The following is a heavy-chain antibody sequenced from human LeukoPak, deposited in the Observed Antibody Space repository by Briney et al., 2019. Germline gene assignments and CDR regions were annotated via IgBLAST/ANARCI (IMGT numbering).Heavy chain of an antibody. V-gene: IGHV4-39*07. CDR3: ARGVAYCGGDCYSPVRLYYYYYMDV. Sequence: SETLSLTCTVSGASITIGAESYHWGWIRQPPGKGLEWIGTIYYTGISYYNPSLESRATSSLDTSKNQFSLTLNSVTAADTAVYYCARGVAYCGGDCYSPVRLYYYYYMDVWGKGTTVTISS. D-gene: IGHD2-21*02. CDR1: GASITIGAESYH. CDR2: IYYTGIS. J-gene: IGHJ6*03.